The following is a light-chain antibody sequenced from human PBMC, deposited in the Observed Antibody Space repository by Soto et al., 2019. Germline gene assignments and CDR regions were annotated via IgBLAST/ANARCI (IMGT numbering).Light chain of an antibody. CDR2: DAS. CDR1: QSVSSY. J-gene: IGKJ2*01. CDR3: QQRSNWPPVST. Sequence: EIVLTQSPATLSLSPGERATLSCRASQSVSSYLAWYQQKPGQAPRLLIYDASNRATGIPARFSGSGSGTDFTLTISSLEPEDFAVYYCQQRSNWPPVSTFVQGTKLEIK. V-gene: IGKV3-11*01.